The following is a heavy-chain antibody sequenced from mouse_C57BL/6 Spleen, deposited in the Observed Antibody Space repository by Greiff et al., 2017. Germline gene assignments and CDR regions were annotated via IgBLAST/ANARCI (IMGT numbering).Heavy chain of an antibody. CDR3: ARLGYYFYY. V-gene: IGHV1-42*01. D-gene: IGHD4-1*01. Sequence: VQLQQSGPELVKPGASVKISCKASGYSFTGYYMNWVKQSPEKSLEWIGEINPSTGGTTYNQKFKAKATLTVDKSSSTAYMQLKSLTSEDSAVYYCARLGYYFYYWGQGTTLTVSS. J-gene: IGHJ2*01. CDR2: INPSTGGT. CDR1: GYSFTGYY.